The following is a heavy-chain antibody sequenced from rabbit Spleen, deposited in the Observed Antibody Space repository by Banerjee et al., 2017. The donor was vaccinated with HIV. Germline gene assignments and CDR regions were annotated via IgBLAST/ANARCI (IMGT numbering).Heavy chain of an antibody. J-gene: IGHJ4*01. D-gene: IGHD4-2*01. CDR3: ARDAAGREDFNL. Sequence: QEQLEESGGDLVKPGASLTLTCKASGLDLSSSYWICWVRQAPGKGLEWIACIDVSKSGSPYYVSWAKGRFTISKTSSTTVTLQMTSLTAADTATYFCARDAAGREDFNLWGPGTLVTVS. CDR1: GLDLSSSYW. CDR2: IDVSKSGSP. V-gene: IGHV1S45*01.